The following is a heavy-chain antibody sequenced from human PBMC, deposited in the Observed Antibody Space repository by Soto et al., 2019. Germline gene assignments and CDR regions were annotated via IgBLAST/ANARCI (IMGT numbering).Heavy chain of an antibody. CDR1: GDSITNGGYY. V-gene: IGHV4-31*03. CDR2: IYSNGYT. Sequence: PSETLSLTCTVSGDSITNGGYYWSWIRQFPGKGLEWIGYIYSNGYTYYNPSLESRVTISLDTSKNQFSLKLTSVTAADTAVYYCARAYGDYVFDFWGQGTLVTVSS. J-gene: IGHJ4*02. D-gene: IGHD4-17*01. CDR3: ARAYGDYVFDF.